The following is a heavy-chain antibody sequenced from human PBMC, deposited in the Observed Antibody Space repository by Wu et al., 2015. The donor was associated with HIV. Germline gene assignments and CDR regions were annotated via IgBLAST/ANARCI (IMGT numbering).Heavy chain of an antibody. J-gene: IGHJ4*02. V-gene: IGHV1-2*02. CDR2: LNPNTGGA. CDR3: ASGIQAGGANY. Sequence: QVQLVQSGAEVRRPGAPVRVSCRTSGYSFTAYYIHWVRQAPGQGLEWMGRLNPNTGGADSSQKFQGRVTLTRDTSINTAYMDLRRLRVDDSATYYCASGIQAGGANYWGQGTLVTVSS. CDR1: GYSFTAYY. D-gene: IGHD2-21*01.